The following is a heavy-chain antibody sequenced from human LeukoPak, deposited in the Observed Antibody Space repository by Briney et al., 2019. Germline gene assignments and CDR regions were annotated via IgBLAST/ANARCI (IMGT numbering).Heavy chain of an antibody. J-gene: IGHJ4*02. V-gene: IGHV3-13*04. CDR2: IGTAGDT. D-gene: IGHD3-22*01. Sequence: GGSLRLSCAASGFTFSSYDMHWVRQATGKGLEWVSAIGTAGDTFYPGSVKGRFTISRENAKSSLYLQMNSLRAGDTAVYYCASGGPHYYDTSGYYGIDYWGQGSLVTVSS. CDR3: ASGGPHYYDTSGYYGIDY. CDR1: GFTFSSYD.